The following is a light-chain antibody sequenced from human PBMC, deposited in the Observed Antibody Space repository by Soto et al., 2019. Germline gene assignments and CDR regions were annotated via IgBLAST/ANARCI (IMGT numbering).Light chain of an antibody. J-gene: IGKJ1*01. Sequence: DIRMTQSPSTLSASVGDRATITCRASQSISSWLAWYQKKPGKAPKLLIYDASSLESGVPSRLRGSGYGTELTITISSMQTDDFETYYCQQYNSYRTFGQG. V-gene: IGKV1-5*01. CDR1: QSISSW. CDR2: DAS. CDR3: QQYNSYRT.